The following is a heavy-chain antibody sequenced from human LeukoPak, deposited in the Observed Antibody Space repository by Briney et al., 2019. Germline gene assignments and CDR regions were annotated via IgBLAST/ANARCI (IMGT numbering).Heavy chain of an antibody. V-gene: IGHV4-38-2*01. CDR2: IYHSGST. J-gene: IGHJ4*02. D-gene: IGHD3-22*01. Sequence: KPSETLSLTCAVYGGSFSGYYWGWIRQPPGKGLEWIGSIYHSGSTYYNPSLKSRVTISVDTSKNQFSLKLSSVTAADTAVYYCARASYDSSGYYGNFDYWGQGTLVTVSS. CDR1: GGSFSGYY. CDR3: ARASYDSSGYYGNFDY.